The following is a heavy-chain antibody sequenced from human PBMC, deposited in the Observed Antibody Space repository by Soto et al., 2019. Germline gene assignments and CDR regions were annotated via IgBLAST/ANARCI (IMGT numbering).Heavy chain of an antibody. CDR1: GGTFSSYA. V-gene: IGHV1-69*13. J-gene: IGHJ5*02. CDR3: TSSSGNWFEP. Sequence: SVKVSFKASGGTFSSYAISWVRQAPGQGLEWMGGIIPIFGTANYAQKFQGRVTITADESTSTAYMELSSLRSEDTAVYYCTSSSGNWFEPWGQGTLVTVSS. CDR2: IIPIFGTA. D-gene: IGHD6-25*01.